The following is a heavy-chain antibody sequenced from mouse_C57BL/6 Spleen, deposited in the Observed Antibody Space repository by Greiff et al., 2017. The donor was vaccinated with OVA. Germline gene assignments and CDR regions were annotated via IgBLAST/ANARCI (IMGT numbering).Heavy chain of an antibody. J-gene: IGHJ3*01. CDR1: GYAFSSSW. V-gene: IGHV1-82*01. CDR3: ARSDYGSHWFAY. CDR2: IYPGDGDT. D-gene: IGHD1-1*01. Sequence: VQLKESGPELVKPGASVKISCKASGYAFSSSWMNWVKQRPGKGLEWIGRIYPGDGDTNYNGKFKGKATLTADKSSSTAYMQLSSLTSEDSAVYVCARSDYGSHWFAYWGQGTLVTVSA.